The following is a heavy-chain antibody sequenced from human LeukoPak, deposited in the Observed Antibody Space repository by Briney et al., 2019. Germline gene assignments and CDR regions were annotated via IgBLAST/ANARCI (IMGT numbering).Heavy chain of an antibody. CDR3: ARDWYTAERWTIYYSYYIDV. CDR2: ITTSSSDM. J-gene: IGHJ6*03. D-gene: IGHD4-23*01. CDR1: GFTFSVYS. Sequence: GGSLRLSCAASGFTFSVYSMNWVRQAPGKGLEWVSSITTSSSDMYYADSVKGQFTISRDNAKNSLFLQMNSLRAEDTAVYYCARDWYTAERWTIYYSYYIDVWGKGTTVTVSS. V-gene: IGHV3-21*01.